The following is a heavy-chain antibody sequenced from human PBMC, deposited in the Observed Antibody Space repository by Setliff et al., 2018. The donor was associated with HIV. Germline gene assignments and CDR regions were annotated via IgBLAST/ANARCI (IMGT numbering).Heavy chain of an antibody. CDR2: IRYDGSNK. J-gene: IGHJ6*02. V-gene: IGHV3-30*02. CDR1: GFTFSSYG. CDR3: AKEISGYAAGIQSGMDV. Sequence: PGGSLRLSCAASGFTFSSYGMHWVRQAPGKGLEWVAFIRYDGSNKYYTDSVKGRFTISRDNSKNTLYLQMNSLRPEDTALYYCAKEISGYAAGIQSGMDVWGQGTTVTVSS. D-gene: IGHD5-12*01.